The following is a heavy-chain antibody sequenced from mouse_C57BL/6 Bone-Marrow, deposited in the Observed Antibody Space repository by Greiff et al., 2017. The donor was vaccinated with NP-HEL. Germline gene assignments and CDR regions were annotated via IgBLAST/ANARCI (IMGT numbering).Heavy chain of an antibody. CDR2: ISGGGGNT. Sequence: EVKLMESGGGLVKPGGSLKLSCAASGFTFSSYTMSWVRQTPEKRLEWVATISGGGGNTYYPDSVKGRFTISRDNAKNTLYLQMSRLRSEDTALYYCARHLQPGAWFAYWGQGTLVTVSA. D-gene: IGHD6-1*01. J-gene: IGHJ3*01. CDR3: ARHLQPGAWFAY. CDR1: GFTFSSYT. V-gene: IGHV5-9*01.